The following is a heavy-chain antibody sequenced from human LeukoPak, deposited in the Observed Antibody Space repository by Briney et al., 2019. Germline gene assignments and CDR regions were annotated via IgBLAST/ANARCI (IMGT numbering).Heavy chain of an antibody. Sequence: PSETKSLTCTVSGGSISSYYWSWIRQPPGKGLEWIGYISYIGSSNYNPSLKSRVTISIDTSKNQFSLKLSSVTAADTAVYYCARDNFPFDYWGQGTLVTVSS. J-gene: IGHJ4*02. D-gene: IGHD2/OR15-2a*01. CDR3: ARDNFPFDY. CDR1: GGSISSYY. CDR2: ISYIGSS. V-gene: IGHV4-59*01.